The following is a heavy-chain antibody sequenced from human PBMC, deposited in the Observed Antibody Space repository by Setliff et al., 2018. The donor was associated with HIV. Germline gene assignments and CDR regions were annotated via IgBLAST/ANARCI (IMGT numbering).Heavy chain of an antibody. CDR1: GYTFTTYY. CDR2: INPSVGST. J-gene: IGHJ4*02. Sequence: VASVKVSCKASGYTFTTYYMHWVRQAPGQGLEWIAVINPSVGSTNFAQMFQGRVTMTRDTSTSTVYMELSSLRSEDTAVYYCARDPLDGDGPFDYWGQGTLVTVSS. D-gene: IGHD7-27*01. CDR3: ARDPLDGDGPFDY. V-gene: IGHV1-46*01.